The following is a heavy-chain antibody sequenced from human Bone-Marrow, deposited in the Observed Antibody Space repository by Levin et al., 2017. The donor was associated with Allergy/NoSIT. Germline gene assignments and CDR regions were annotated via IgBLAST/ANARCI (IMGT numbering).Heavy chain of an antibody. J-gene: IGHJ6*02. CDR1: GGSFSGYY. V-gene: IGHV4-34*01. CDR2: INHSGST. Sequence: SETLSLTCAVYGGSFSGYYWSWIRQPPGKGLEWIGEINHSGSTNYNPSLKSRVTISVDTSKNQFSLKLSSVTAADTAVYYCARGPGRVRFGELRAPYYYYYGMDVWGQGTTVTVSS. D-gene: IGHD3-10*01. CDR3: ARGPGRVRFGELRAPYYYYYGMDV.